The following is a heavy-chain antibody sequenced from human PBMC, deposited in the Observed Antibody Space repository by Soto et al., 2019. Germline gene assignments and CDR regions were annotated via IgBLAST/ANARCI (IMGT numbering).Heavy chain of an antibody. J-gene: IGHJ4*01. D-gene: IGHD2-21*01. CDR2: IYWDDDK. V-gene: IGHV2-5*02. CDR1: GFSLSTNGEG. Sequence: SGPTLVNPTQTLTPTCTFSGFSLSTNGEGVGWIRQPPGKALEWVALIYWDDDKRYSPSPKNRVTIMKDTSKNQVVLIMTNMDPVDTATYYCEHEFWNKRGDCGGVKCYADNWGQGIPVTVSS. CDR3: EHEFWNKRGDCGGVKCYADN.